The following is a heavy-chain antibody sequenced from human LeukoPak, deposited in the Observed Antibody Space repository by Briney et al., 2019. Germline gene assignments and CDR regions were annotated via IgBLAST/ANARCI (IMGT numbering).Heavy chain of an antibody. J-gene: IGHJ6*03. CDR3: AKDYGYNYYYYYMDV. D-gene: IGHD5-18*01. Sequence: GRSLRLSCAASGFTFDDYAMHWVRQAPGKGLEWVSGISWNSGSIGYADSVKGRFTISRDNAKNSLYLQMNSLRAEDTALYYCAKDYGYNYYYYYMDVWGKGTTVTISS. CDR1: GFTFDDYA. CDR2: ISWNSGSI. V-gene: IGHV3-9*01.